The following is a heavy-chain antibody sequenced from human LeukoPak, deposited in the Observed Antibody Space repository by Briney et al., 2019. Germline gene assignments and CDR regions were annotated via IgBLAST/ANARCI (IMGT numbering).Heavy chain of an antibody. CDR2: IYYSGST. Sequence: PSEILSLTCTVSGGSISSGGYYWNWIRQHPGKGLEWIGYIYYSGSTYYNPSLKSRVTISVDTSKNQFSLKLSSVTAADTAVYYCARASSDYGDYYFDYWGQGALVTVSS. V-gene: IGHV4-31*03. CDR1: GGSISSGGYY. J-gene: IGHJ4*02. D-gene: IGHD4-17*01. CDR3: ARASSDYGDYYFDY.